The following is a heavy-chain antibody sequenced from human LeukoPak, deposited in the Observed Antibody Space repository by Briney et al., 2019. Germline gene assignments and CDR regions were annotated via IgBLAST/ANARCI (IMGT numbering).Heavy chain of an antibody. CDR3: AKKGYFGGDCFDY. J-gene: IGHJ4*02. D-gene: IGHD2-21*01. CDR1: GFTFSTFA. Sequence: GGSLRLSCAASGFTFSTFAMSWVRQAPGKGLEWVSTISDSGDSTYYADSVKGRFAISRDNSKSTLYLQMNSLRAEDTAIYYCAKKGYFGGDCFDYWGQGTLVTVSS. CDR2: ISDSGDST. V-gene: IGHV3-23*01.